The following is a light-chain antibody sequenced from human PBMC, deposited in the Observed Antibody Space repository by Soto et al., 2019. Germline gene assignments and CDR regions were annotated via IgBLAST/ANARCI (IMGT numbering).Light chain of an antibody. Sequence: DIVMTQSPDSLAVSLGERATINCKSSQSVLYSSNNKNYLAWYQQKPGQPPKLLIYWASTRESGVPDRFSGSGSGTDFTLTISSLQAEDVAVYYCQQYYTQITFGQGTRLEMK. CDR1: QSVLYSSNNKNY. CDR2: WAS. V-gene: IGKV4-1*01. J-gene: IGKJ5*01. CDR3: QQYYTQIT.